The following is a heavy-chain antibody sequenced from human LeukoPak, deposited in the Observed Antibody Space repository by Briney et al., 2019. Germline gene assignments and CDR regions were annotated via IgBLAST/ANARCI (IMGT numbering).Heavy chain of an antibody. CDR2: IRTNNRNT. CDR1: GYTFTSYG. Sequence: ASVKVSCKASGYTFTSYGITWMRQAPGQGLEWMGWIRTNNRNTNYVQKFQGRVTMTTDTSTSTAYMDVRSLTADDAAVYYCARDLEFPDYWGRGTLVTVSS. D-gene: IGHD3-3*01. CDR3: ARDLEFPDY. J-gene: IGHJ4*02. V-gene: IGHV1-18*01.